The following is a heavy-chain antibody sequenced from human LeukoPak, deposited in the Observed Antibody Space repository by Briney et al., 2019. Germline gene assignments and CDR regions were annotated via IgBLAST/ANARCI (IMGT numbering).Heavy chain of an antibody. CDR1: GFTFSSYA. Sequence: GGSLRLSCAASGFTFSSYAMSWVRQAPGKGLEWVSAISGSGGSTYYADSVKGRFTISRDNSKNTLYLQMNSLRAEDTAVYYCAKGPRDSSGWYRDYWGQGTLVTVSS. V-gene: IGHV3-23*01. J-gene: IGHJ4*02. CDR3: AKGPRDSSGWYRDY. D-gene: IGHD6-19*01. CDR2: ISGSGGST.